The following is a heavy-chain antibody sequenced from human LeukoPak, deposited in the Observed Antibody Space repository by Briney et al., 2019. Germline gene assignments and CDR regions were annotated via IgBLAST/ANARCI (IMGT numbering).Heavy chain of an antibody. CDR1: GASISSYY. CDR3: ARAGERNFDY. J-gene: IGHJ4*02. V-gene: IGHV4-59*08. D-gene: IGHD1-26*01. CDR2: IYYSGST. Sequence: KPSETLSLTCTVSGASISSYYWSWIRQPPGKGLEWIGYIYYSGSTNYNPSLKSRVTISVDTSKNQFSLKLSSVTAADTAVYYCARAGERNFDYWGQGTLVTVSS.